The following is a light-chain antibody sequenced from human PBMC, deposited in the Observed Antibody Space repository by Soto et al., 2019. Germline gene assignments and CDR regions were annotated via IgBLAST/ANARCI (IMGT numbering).Light chain of an antibody. CDR1: QTISTW. CDR3: QQSHITQYS. J-gene: IGKJ2*03. Sequence: GDRVTITCRASQTISTWMAWYQQKPGKAPKLLVYDASTLQSGVASRFSGSGSGTDFTLTISSLQREDFATYYCQQSHITQYSFGQGTKVDIK. V-gene: IGKV1-39*01. CDR2: DAS.